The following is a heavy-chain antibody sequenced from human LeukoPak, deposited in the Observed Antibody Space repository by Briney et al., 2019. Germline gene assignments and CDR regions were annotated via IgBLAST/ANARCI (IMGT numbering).Heavy chain of an antibody. V-gene: IGHV1-2*02. D-gene: IGHD2-21*01. CDR1: AYTFSGYY. CDR3: ARQIVSGSMGCDF. J-gene: IGHJ4*02. CDR2: INFNSGGK. Sequence: ASVKVSCKASAYTFSGYYIHWVRQAPGQRLEWMGWINFNSGGKIFAEKFQDRVTMARDTSISTAYMELSRLRSDDTAVYYCARQIVSGSMGCDFWGQRTLVTVSS.